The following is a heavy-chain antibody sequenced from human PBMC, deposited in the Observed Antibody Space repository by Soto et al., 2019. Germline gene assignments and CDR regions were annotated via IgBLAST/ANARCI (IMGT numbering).Heavy chain of an antibody. Sequence: QVQLVESGGGVVQPGRSLRLSCAASGFTFSSYAMHWVRQAPGKGLEWVAVISYDGSNKYYAESVKGRFSISRENSKNTQDVQMSRLTAEDTAVYYCARDRNRNTRPLGYWGQGTLVTVSS. CDR3: ARDRNRNTRPLGY. D-gene: IGHD1-1*01. CDR2: ISYDGSNK. J-gene: IGHJ4*02. CDR1: GFTFSSYA. V-gene: IGHV3-30-3*01.